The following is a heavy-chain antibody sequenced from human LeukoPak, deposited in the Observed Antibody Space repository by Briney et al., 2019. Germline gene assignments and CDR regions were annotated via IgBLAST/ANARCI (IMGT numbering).Heavy chain of an antibody. CDR3: AKETSITGAGDF. CDR2: ISASGLST. D-gene: IGHD1-20*01. J-gene: IGHJ4*02. CDR1: RFTFSSYS. Sequence: GGSLRLSCAASRFTFSSYSMNWIRQAPGMGLEYVSPISASGLSTYYTDSVRGRFTNSRDNSKNTLYLQMHSLRAEDTAVYYCAKETSITGAGDFWGQGALVTVSS. V-gene: IGHV3-23*01.